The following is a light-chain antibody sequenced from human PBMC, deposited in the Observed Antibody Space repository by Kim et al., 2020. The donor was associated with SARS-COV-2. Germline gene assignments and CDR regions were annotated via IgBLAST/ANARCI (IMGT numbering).Light chain of an antibody. CDR1: QSGSSSY. Sequence: LSLSPGERASHTCRASQSGSSSYVAWYQQKPGQAPRLLSYGASSRATGIPDRVSGSGSGTDFTLTISRLEPEDFAVYYCQQYGRTFGQGTKVDIK. CDR3: QQYGRT. V-gene: IGKV3-20*01. J-gene: IGKJ1*01. CDR2: GAS.